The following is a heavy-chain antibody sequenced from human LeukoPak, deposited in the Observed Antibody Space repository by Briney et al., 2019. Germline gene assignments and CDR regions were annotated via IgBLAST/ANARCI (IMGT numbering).Heavy chain of an antibody. V-gene: IGHV4-34*01. J-gene: IGHJ4*02. CDR2: INHSGST. CDR1: GGSFSGYY. CDR3: ARFYYYGSGSYSHTVDY. Sequence: SETLSLTCAVYGGSFSGYYWSWIRQPPGKGLGWIGEINHSGSTNYNPSLKSRVTISVDTSKNQFSLKLSSVTAADTAVYYCARFYYYGSGSYSHTVDYWGQGTLVTVSS. D-gene: IGHD3-10*01.